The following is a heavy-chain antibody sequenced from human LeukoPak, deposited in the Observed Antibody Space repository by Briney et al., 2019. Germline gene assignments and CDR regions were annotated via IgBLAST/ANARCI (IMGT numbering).Heavy chain of an antibody. D-gene: IGHD1-26*01. Sequence: PSETLSLTCTVSGVSISSSSCHWGWIRQSPGKGLEWIGNIYYGGSTYYNPSLQSRVTISVDTSKNQFSLKLGSVTAADTAVYYCARDRIVGVERPVDVWGQGTTVTVSS. V-gene: IGHV4-39*02. CDR3: ARDRIVGVERPVDV. CDR1: GVSISSSSCH. J-gene: IGHJ6*02. CDR2: IYYGGST.